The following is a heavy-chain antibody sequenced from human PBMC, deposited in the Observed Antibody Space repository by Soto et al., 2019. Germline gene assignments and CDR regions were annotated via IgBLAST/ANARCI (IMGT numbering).Heavy chain of an antibody. CDR1: GFTFSSYS. V-gene: IGHV3-21*01. J-gene: IGHJ6*02. CDR3: ARDPQGGGYSGYDWLKLGGMDV. Sequence: EVQLVESGGGLVKPGGSLRLSCAASGFTFSSYSMNWVRQAPGKGLEWVSSISSSSSYIYYADSVKGRFTISRDNAKNSLNRKRNGRRAEDRAVYYWARDPQGGGYSGYDWLKLGGMDVWGQGTTVTVSS. D-gene: IGHD5-12*01. CDR2: ISSSSSYI.